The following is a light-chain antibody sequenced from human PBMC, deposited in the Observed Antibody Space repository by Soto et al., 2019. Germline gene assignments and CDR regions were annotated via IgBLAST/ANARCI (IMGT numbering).Light chain of an antibody. CDR2: DVS. CDR3: CSYAGPTQV. Sequence: QSALTQPRSVSGSPGQSVTISCTGTSSDVGGYNYVSWYQQHPGKAPKLMIYDVSKRPSGVPDRFSGSKSGNTASLTISGLQAEDEADYYCCSYAGPTQVFGGGTKLTVL. J-gene: IGLJ2*01. CDR1: SSDVGGYNY. V-gene: IGLV2-11*01.